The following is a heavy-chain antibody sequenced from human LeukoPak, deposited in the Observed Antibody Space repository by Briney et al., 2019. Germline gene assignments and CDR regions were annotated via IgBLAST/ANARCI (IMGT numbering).Heavy chain of an antibody. CDR2: IYYSGST. V-gene: IGHV4-59*01. J-gene: IGHJ4*02. D-gene: IGHD3-22*01. Sequence: SETLSLTCTVSGGSISSYYWSWIRQPPGKGLEWIGYIYYSGSTNYNPSLKSRVTISVDTSKNQFSLKLSSVTAADTAVYYCARTSYYYDSSGYYYPYYFDYWGRGTLVTVSS. CDR3: ARTSYYYDSSGYYYPYYFDY. CDR1: GGSISSYY.